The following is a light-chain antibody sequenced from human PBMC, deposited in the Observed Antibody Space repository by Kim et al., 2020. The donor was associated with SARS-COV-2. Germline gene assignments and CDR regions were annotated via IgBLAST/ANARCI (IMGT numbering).Light chain of an antibody. J-gene: IGKJ1*01. V-gene: IGKV1-39*01. CDR2: AAS. CDR3: QQSYSTPLWT. CDR1: QSISSY. Sequence: DIQMTQSPSSLSASVGDRVTITCRASQSISSYLNWYKQKPGKAPKLLIYAASSLQSGVPSRFSGSGSGTDFTLTISSLQPEDFATYYCQQSYSTPLWTFGQGTKVDIK.